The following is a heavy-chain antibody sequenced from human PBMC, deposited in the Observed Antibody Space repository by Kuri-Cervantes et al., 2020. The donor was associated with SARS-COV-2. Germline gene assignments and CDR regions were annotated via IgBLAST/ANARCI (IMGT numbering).Heavy chain of an antibody. J-gene: IGHJ6*02. CDR1: GLTFSVYG. CDR2: ISSSSSTI. CDR3: ASEGLRGSMDV. Sequence: GESLKISCAASGLTFSVYGLNWVRQAPGKGLEWVSYISSSSSTIHYADSVKGRFTISRDNAKKSLFLQMNSLRAEDTAVYYCASEGLRGSMDVRGQGSTVTVSS. V-gene: IGHV3-48*01.